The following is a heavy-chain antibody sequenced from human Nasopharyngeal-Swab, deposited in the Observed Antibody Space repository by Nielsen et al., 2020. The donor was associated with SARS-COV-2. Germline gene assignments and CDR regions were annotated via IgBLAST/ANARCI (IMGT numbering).Heavy chain of an antibody. D-gene: IGHD3-10*01. CDR2: ISSSSSYI. CDR3: ASSPITMVRGVTDY. Sequence: GEFLKISCAASGFTFSSYSMNWVRQAPGKGLEWVSSISSSSSYIYYADSVKGRFTISRDNAKNSLYLQMNSLRAEDTAVYFCASSPITMVRGVTDYWGQGTLVTVSS. V-gene: IGHV3-21*01. CDR1: GFTFSSYS. J-gene: IGHJ4*02.